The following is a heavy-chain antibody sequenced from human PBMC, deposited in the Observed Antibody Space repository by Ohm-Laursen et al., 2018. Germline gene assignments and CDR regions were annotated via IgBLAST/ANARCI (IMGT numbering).Heavy chain of an antibody. J-gene: IGHJ5*02. V-gene: IGHV4-31*03. CDR1: GGSISNGNYY. CDR3: ARDPTPRLTRGLGWFDP. D-gene: IGHD2-15*01. Sequence: TLSLTCTVSGGSISNGNYYWSWIRQRPGKGLEWIGYIYYSGSTYYNPSLKSRVTMSVDTSNNQFSLKLSSVTAEDTAVYYCARDPTPRLTRGLGWFDPWGQGTLVTVSS. CDR2: IYYSGST.